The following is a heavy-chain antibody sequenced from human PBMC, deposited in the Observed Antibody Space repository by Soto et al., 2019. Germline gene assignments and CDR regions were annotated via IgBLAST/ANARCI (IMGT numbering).Heavy chain of an antibody. CDR2: IYHSGST. V-gene: IGHV4-4*02. CDR1: GGSISSSHW. Sequence: QVQLQESGPGLVKPSGTLSLTCAVSGGSISSSHWWTWVRQPPGKGLEWIGEIYHSGSTHYNPSRKGRVAISVDPSRNQFSLNLSSVPAADTAVYYWASSGGGEDYWGQGTLVTVSS. CDR3: ASSGGGEDY. D-gene: IGHD3-16*01. J-gene: IGHJ4*02.